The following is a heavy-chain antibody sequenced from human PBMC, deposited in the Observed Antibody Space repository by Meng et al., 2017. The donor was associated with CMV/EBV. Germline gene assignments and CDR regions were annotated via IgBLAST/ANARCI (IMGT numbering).Heavy chain of an antibody. CDR3: ARAAPDYYDSSGPPDY. J-gene: IGHJ4*02. V-gene: IGHV4-30-4*08. D-gene: IGHD3-22*01. CDR2: IYYSGST. Sequence: AQLQESGPVMVKPLQAPSLTCTCSGGSISGGDYYWSWIRQPPGKGLEWIGYIYYSGSTYYNPSLKSRVTISVDTSKNQFSLKLSSVTAADTAVYYCARAAPDYYDSSGPPDYWGQGTLVTVSS. CDR1: GGSISGGDYY.